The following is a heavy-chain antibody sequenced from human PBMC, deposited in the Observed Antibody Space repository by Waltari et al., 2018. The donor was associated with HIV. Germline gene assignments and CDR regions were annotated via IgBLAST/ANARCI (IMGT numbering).Heavy chain of an antibody. J-gene: IGHJ3*02. CDR2: INWNSDTI. CDR1: GFKFDDYA. D-gene: IGHD4-17*01. CDR3: AKVAMTSVTSYAIDI. Sequence: EVQLVESGGGLVKPGGSLRLSWAACGFKFDDYAMYWFRQLPGKGLGWVSSINWNSDTIGYADSLKGRFTISRDNAKSSLSLQMNSLRADDTALYYCAKVAMTSVTSYAIDIWGQGTMVTVSS. V-gene: IGHV3-9*01.